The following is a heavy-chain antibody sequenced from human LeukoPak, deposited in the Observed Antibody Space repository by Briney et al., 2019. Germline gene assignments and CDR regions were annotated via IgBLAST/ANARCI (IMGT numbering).Heavy chain of an antibody. CDR3: ARGEDNSGYRNWFHP. Sequence: VGSLRLSCAASVFTFSSYGMHWVRQAPGKGLEWVAFIRYDGSNKYYADSVKGRFTISRDNSKNTLYLQMNSLRAEDTAVYYCARGEDNSGYRNWFHPWGQGTLVTVSS. CDR2: IRYDGSNK. V-gene: IGHV3-30*02. J-gene: IGHJ5*02. CDR1: VFTFSSYG. D-gene: IGHD3-22*01.